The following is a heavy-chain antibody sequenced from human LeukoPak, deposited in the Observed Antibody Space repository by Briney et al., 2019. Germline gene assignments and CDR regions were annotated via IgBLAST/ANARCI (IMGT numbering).Heavy chain of an antibody. CDR2: INPSGAST. V-gene: IGHV1-46*01. CDR3: ARGAIFGVVILENLLDY. J-gene: IGHJ4*02. CDR1: GDTFTNYY. D-gene: IGHD3-3*01. Sequence: ASVKVSSKASGDTFTNYYIHWVRQAPGQGLEWMGIINPSGASTSYAQKFQGRVAMTRDTSTTTVYMELYSLRSDDTAIYYCARGAIFGVVILENLLDYWGQGTLVTVSS.